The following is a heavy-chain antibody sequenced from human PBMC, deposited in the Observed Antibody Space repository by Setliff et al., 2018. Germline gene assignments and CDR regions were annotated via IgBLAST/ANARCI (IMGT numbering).Heavy chain of an antibody. CDR2: IRGTDGTT. D-gene: IGHD6-19*01. V-gene: IGHV3-23*01. CDR3: AKDAKTDSGWPYWYFDL. Sequence: GGSLRLSCAASGFTFSNYAMNWVRQAPGRGLEWVSLIRGTDGTTYYADSVQGRFTISRDNSKNTLYLQMNSLRAEDTAVYFCAKDAKTDSGWPYWYFDLWGRGTLVTVSS. J-gene: IGHJ2*01. CDR1: GFTFSNYA.